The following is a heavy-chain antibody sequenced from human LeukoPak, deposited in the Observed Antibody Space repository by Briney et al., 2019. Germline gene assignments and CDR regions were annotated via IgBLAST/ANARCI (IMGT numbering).Heavy chain of an antibody. Sequence: GGSLRLSCAASGFTFSSYAMSWVRQAPGKGLEWVSSISSSSIYIYYADSVKGRFTISRDNAKNSLYLQMNSLRAEDTAVYYCARGYYGDYVYDYWGQGTLVTVSS. CDR1: GFTFSSYA. CDR2: ISSSSIYI. V-gene: IGHV3-21*01. D-gene: IGHD4-17*01. J-gene: IGHJ4*02. CDR3: ARGYYGDYVYDY.